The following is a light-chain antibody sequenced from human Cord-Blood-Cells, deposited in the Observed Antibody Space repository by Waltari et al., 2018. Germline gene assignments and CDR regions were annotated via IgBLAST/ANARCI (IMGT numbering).Light chain of an antibody. J-gene: IGLJ3*02. Sequence: QSVLTQPPSGSGTPEQSVTISCSGSSSNIGSNTVTSYQQLPGTAPKLLIYSNNQRPSGVPDRFSGSKSGTSASLAISGLQSEDEADYYCAAWDDSLNGWVFGGGTKLTVL. CDR2: SNN. CDR1: SSNIGSNT. CDR3: AAWDDSLNGWV. V-gene: IGLV1-44*01.